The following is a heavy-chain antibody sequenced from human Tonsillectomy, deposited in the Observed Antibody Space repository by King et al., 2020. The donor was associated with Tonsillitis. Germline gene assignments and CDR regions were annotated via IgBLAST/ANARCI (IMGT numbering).Heavy chain of an antibody. D-gene: IGHD6-19*01. CDR1: GDSISSDRYS. V-gene: IGHV4-61*02. J-gene: IGHJ4*02. CDR3: ARDLSRGGWSPLGY. CDR2: IYSSGTT. Sequence: QLQESGPRLVKPLQPLSLTCTVSGDSISSDRYSWSWIRRPAGEGLEWIGRIYSSGTTVYNPSLQSRVTLSVDTSKNQFSLKLSSVTAADTAVYYCARDLSRGGWSPLGYWGQGTLVTVSS.